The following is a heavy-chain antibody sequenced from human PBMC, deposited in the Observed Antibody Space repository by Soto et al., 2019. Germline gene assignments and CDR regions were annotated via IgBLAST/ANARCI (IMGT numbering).Heavy chain of an antibody. V-gene: IGHV1-2*02. CDR3: AREDSSSWDGMDV. D-gene: IGHD6-13*01. CDR2: INPNSCGT. CDR1: GYTFTGYY. Sequence: ASVKVSCKASGYTFTGYYMHWVRQSPGQGLEWMGWINPNSCGTNYAQKFQGRVTMTRDTSISTAYMELSRLRSDDTAVYYCAREDSSSWDGMDVWGQGTTVTVSS. J-gene: IGHJ6*02.